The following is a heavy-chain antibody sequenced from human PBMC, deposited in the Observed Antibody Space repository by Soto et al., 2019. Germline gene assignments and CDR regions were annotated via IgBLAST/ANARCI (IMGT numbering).Heavy chain of an antibody. CDR3: ARENDYGDCARAFDI. D-gene: IGHD4-17*01. CDR2: IYSGGST. Sequence: PGGSLRLSCAASGFTVSSNYMSWVRQAPGKGLEWVSVIYSGGSTYYADSVKGRFTISRDNSKNTLYLQMNSLRAEDTAVYYCARENDYGDCARAFDIWGQGTMVTVSS. J-gene: IGHJ3*02. V-gene: IGHV3-53*01. CDR1: GFTVSSNY.